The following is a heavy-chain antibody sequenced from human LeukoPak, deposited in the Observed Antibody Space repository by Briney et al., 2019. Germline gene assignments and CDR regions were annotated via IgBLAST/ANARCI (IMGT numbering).Heavy chain of an antibody. Sequence: GASVKVSCKASGGTFSSYAISWVRQAPGQGLEWMGGIIPIFGTANYAQKFQGRVTITADESTSTAYMELSSLRSEDTAVYYCARTGDIVATIFDYWGQGTLVTVSS. CDR3: ARTGDIVATIFDY. D-gene: IGHD5-12*01. CDR2: IIPIFGTA. V-gene: IGHV1-69*13. J-gene: IGHJ4*02. CDR1: GGTFSSYA.